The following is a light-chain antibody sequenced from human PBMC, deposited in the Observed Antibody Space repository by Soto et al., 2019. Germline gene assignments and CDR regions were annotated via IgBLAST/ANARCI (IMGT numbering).Light chain of an antibody. CDR2: DNN. Sequence: QSVLTQPPSVSAAPGQKVTISCSGSSSNIGKNFVSWYQQFPGTAPKLLIYDNNKRPSGIPDRFSGSKSGTSATLGITGLQTGGEADYYCGTWDSSLTAVVFGGGTQLTVL. CDR1: SSNIGKNF. V-gene: IGLV1-51*01. CDR3: GTWDSSLTAVV. J-gene: IGLJ2*01.